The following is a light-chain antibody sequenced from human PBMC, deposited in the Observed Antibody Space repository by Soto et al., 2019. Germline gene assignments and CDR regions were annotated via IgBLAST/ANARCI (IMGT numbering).Light chain of an antibody. CDR1: QGIGDR. CDR3: QHSYSTPRT. V-gene: IGKV1-39*01. CDR2: AAS. J-gene: IGKJ1*01. Sequence: DIKRTQAHSSLSAPVGDSVTITCRASQGIGDRLAWYQQKPGKAPKLLIYAASSLQSGVPSRFSGSGSGTDFTLTISSLQPEDFATYYCQHSYSTPRTFGQGTKVDIK.